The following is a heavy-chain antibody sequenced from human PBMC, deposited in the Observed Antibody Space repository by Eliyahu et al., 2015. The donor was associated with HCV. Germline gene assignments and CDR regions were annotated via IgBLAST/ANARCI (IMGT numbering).Heavy chain of an antibody. CDR3: ARDTYYYDSSGYYWGRFDY. Sequence: QVQLVQSGAEVKKPGASVKVSCKASGYTFTSYGISWVRQAPGQGLEWMGWISAYXGNTNYAQKLQGRVTMTTDTSTSTAYMELRSLRSDDTAVYYCARDTYYYDSSGYYWGRFDYWGQGTLVTVSS. V-gene: IGHV1-18*01. CDR1: GYTFTSYG. CDR2: ISAYXGNT. J-gene: IGHJ4*02. D-gene: IGHD3-22*01.